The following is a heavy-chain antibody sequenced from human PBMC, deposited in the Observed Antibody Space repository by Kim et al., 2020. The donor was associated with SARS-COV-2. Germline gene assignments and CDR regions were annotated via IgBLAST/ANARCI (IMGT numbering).Heavy chain of an antibody. J-gene: IGHJ6*02. CDR3: AREEGYYYGMDV. Sequence: PSLKSRVHMTVDTSKNQVSLKLSSVTAADTAVYYCAREEGYYYGMDVWGQGTTVTVSS. V-gene: IGHV4-31*02.